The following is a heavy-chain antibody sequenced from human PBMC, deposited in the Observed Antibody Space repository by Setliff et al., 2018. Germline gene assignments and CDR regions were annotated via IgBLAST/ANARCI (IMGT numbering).Heavy chain of an antibody. CDR3: VRGQGPRTVVAIPFDH. Sequence: ASVKVSCKASGYTFTSYGISWVRQAPGQGLDWMGWISAYNGNTNYVQKFQGRVTMTTDTSTSTAYMELTSLTSDDTALYYCVRGQGPRTVVAIPFDHWGQGTLVTVSS. D-gene: IGHD3-22*01. CDR1: GYTFTSYG. CDR2: ISAYNGNT. V-gene: IGHV1-18*01. J-gene: IGHJ4*02.